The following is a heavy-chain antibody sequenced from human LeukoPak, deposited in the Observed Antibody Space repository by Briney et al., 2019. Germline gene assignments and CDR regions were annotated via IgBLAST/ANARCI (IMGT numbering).Heavy chain of an antibody. CDR2: ISSSSGSI. CDR1: GFTFSTYN. CDR3: ARVWQDYSNADY. J-gene: IGHJ4*02. D-gene: IGHD4-11*01. Sequence: PGGSLRLSCAASGFTFSTYNMNWVRQAPGKGPEWVSYISSSSGSIHYADPVRGRLAISRDNAKNSLYLQMNSLRAEDTAAYYCARVWQDYSNADYWGQGTLVTVSS. V-gene: IGHV3-48*01.